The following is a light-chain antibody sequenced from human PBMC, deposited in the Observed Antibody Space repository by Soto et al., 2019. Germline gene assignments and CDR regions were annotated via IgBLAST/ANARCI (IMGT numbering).Light chain of an antibody. CDR1: SSDIGSYNY. V-gene: IGLV2-14*01. J-gene: IGLJ1*01. Sequence: QSVLTQPASVSGSPGQSITISCTGTSSDIGSYNYVSWYQQYPGKAPKLMIYDVSNRPSGVSNRFSGSKSGNTASLTISGLQAADEADYYCSSYTTISPYVFGTGTKVTVL. CDR3: SSYTTISPYV. CDR2: DVS.